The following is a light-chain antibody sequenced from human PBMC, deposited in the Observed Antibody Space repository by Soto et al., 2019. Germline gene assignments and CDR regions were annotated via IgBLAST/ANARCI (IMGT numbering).Light chain of an antibody. CDR1: QSISSSY. CDR3: QQYGDLPWT. CDR2: GAS. Sequence: ALTQSPGTLSLSPGERATLSCRASQSISSSYLAWYQQNAGQAPRLLIYGASSRATGVPDRFSASGSGTDFTLTINRLEPEDFAVSYCQQYGDLPWTFGQGTKVEI. V-gene: IGKV3-20*01. J-gene: IGKJ1*01.